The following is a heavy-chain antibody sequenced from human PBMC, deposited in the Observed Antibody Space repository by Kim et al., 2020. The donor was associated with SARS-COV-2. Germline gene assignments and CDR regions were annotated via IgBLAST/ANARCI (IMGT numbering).Heavy chain of an antibody. D-gene: IGHD1-26*01. V-gene: IGHV1-69*06. CDR3: ATEPSWSGRYTPHLHAFNV. Sequence: SVKVSCKASGGTFNNYAITWVRQAPGQGLEWMGATIFILDTPVYAPKFRGRVTITPDKSTDTVYMELSSLRSEDTAVYYCATEPSWSGRYTPHLHAFNVWGQGTMVTVSS. CDR1: GGTFNNYA. J-gene: IGHJ3*01. CDR2: TIFILDTP.